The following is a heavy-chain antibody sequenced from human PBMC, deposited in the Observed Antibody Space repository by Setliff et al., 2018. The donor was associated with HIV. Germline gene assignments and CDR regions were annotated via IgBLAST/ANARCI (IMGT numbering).Heavy chain of an antibody. V-gene: IGHV4-34*01. CDR3: ARRAGSDYFTRFDY. J-gene: IGHJ4*02. D-gene: IGHD3-10*01. CDR1: GGSFSGYY. CDR2: INHSGST. Sequence: ETLSLTCAVYGGSFSGYYWSWIRQSPGKGLEWIGEINHSGSTNYNPSLKSRVTILGDTSKNQFSLKLSSVTAADTAVYYCARRAGSDYFTRFDYWGQGTLVTVSS.